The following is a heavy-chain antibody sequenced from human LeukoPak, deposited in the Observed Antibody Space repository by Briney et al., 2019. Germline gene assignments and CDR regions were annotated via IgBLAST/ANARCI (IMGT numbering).Heavy chain of an antibody. Sequence: GGSLRLSCAASGFTFSNYALSWVRQAPGKGLEWVAVIWYDGTNKNYADSVKGRFTISRDNSKNTLYLQMNSLRVEDTAVYYCARVKVDTPSSPIDYWGQGTLVTVSS. J-gene: IGHJ4*02. V-gene: IGHV3-33*08. CDR2: IWYDGTNK. CDR1: GFTFSNYA. D-gene: IGHD5-18*01. CDR3: ARVKVDTPSSPIDY.